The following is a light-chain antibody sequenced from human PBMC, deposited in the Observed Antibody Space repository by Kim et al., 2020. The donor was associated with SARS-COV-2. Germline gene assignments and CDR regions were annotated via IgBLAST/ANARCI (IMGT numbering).Light chain of an antibody. CDR3: AAWDDSLNTVV. J-gene: IGLJ2*01. CDR2: SND. Sequence: GQGVTSSCSGSSSNIGSNTVNWYQQFPGAAPKLLIYSNDDRPSGVPDRFSGSKSGTSASLAISGLQSDDESDYYCAAWDDSLNTVVFGGGTKLTVL. CDR1: SSNIGSNT. V-gene: IGLV1-44*01.